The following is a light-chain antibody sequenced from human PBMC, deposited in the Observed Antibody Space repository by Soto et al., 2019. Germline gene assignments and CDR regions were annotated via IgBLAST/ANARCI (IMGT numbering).Light chain of an antibody. CDR3: QPYGSSLTWT. V-gene: IGKV3-20*01. Sequence: EIVLTQSPGTLSLSPGERATLSCRASQSVSSSYLAWYQQKPGQAPRLLIYGASSRATGIPDRFSGSGSGTDFHLTIRRLEPEDFPVYYCQPYGSSLTWTFGQGTKVEIK. CDR2: GAS. CDR1: QSVSSSY. J-gene: IGKJ1*01.